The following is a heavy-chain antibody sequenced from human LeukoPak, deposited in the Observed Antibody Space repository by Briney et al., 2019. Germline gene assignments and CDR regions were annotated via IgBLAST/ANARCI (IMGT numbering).Heavy chain of an antibody. CDR2: IWYDGSNK. D-gene: IGHD3-10*01. Sequence: GRSLRLSCAASGFTFSSYGMHWVRQAPGKGLEWVAVIWYDGSNKYYADSVKGRFTISRDNSKNTLYLQMNSLRAEDTAVYYCARDHYYGTNALGYWGQGTLVTVSS. CDR3: ARDHYYGTNALGY. V-gene: IGHV3-33*01. CDR1: GFTFSSYG. J-gene: IGHJ4*02.